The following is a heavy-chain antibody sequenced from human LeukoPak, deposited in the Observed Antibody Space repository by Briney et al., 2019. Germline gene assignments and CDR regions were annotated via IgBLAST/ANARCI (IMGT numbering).Heavy chain of an antibody. CDR2: ISAYNGNT. V-gene: IGHV1-18*01. Sequence: ASVTVSFTASGYTFTSYGISWVRQAPGQGLEGMGWISAYNGNTNYAQKLQGRVTMTTDTSTSTAYMELRSLRSDDTAVYYCARDRKWVPNWFDPWGQGTLVTVSS. J-gene: IGHJ5*02. D-gene: IGHD2-8*01. CDR1: GYTFTSYG. CDR3: ARDRKWVPNWFDP.